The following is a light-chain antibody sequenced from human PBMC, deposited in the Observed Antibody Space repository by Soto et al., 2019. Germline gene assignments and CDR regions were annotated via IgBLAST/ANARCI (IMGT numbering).Light chain of an antibody. V-gene: IGLV3-21*01. CDR2: YDT. CDR3: QVWDTSSDQQV. Sequence: SYELTQPPSVSVAPGKTASISCGGNNIGSESVNWYQQKPGQAPVLVIYYDTDRPSGIPERFSGSNSGNTATLTISRVEAGDEADYYCQVWDTSSDQQVFGRGTKLTVL. CDR1: NIGSES. J-gene: IGLJ3*02.